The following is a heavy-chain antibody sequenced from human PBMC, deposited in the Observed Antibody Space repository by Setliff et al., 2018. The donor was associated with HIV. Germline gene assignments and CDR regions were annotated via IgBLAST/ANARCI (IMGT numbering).Heavy chain of an antibody. CDR3: AREGLWFGDRGFYMDV. D-gene: IGHD3-10*01. Sequence: ASVKVSCKASGYSFTTYGVYWVRQAPEQGLEWMGWIGTQNGNTNYAQKFQGRVTMTTDTSTNTAYMELSSLTSDDTAVYYCAREGLWFGDRGFYMDVWGKGTAVTVSS. CDR1: GYSFTTYG. CDR2: IGTQNGNT. J-gene: IGHJ6*04. V-gene: IGHV1-18*01.